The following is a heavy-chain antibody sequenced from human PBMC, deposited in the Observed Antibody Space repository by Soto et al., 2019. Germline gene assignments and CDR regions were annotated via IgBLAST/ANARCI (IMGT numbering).Heavy chain of an antibody. CDR2: MNPNSGNT. D-gene: IGHD3-22*01. CDR3: ARDLMIVVPSRSGD. Sequence: QVQLVQSGAEVKKPGASVKVSCKASGYTFTSYDINWVRQATGQGLEWMGWMNPNSGNTGYAQKFQGRVTMTRNTSISTAYMELSSLRSDDTALYYCARDLMIVVPSRSGDWGQRTLVTVSS. CDR1: GYTFTSYD. V-gene: IGHV1-8*01. J-gene: IGHJ4*02.